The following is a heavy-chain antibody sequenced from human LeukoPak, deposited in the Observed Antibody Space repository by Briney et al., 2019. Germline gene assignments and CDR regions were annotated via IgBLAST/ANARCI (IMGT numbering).Heavy chain of an antibody. D-gene: IGHD3-10*01. V-gene: IGHV3-30-3*01. J-gene: IGHJ3*02. CDR3: AKKAYGSGSYGAFDI. CDR1: GFTFSTYA. CDR2: ISYDGSHK. Sequence: PGRSLRLSCAASGFTFSTYAMHWVRQAPGKGLEWVAIISYDGSHKYYADSVKGRFTISRDNSKNTLYLQMNSLRAEDTAVYYCAKKAYGSGSYGAFDIWGQGTMVTVSS.